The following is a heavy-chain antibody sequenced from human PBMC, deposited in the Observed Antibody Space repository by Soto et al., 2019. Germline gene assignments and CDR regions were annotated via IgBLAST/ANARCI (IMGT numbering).Heavy chain of an antibody. J-gene: IGHJ6*03. CDR3: ARVHGTDMGV. V-gene: IGHV3-21*01. CDR2: ISSSSSYI. D-gene: IGHD2-21*02. Sequence: EVQLVESGGGLVKPGGSLRLSCAASGFTFSSYSMNWVRQAPGRGLEWVSSISSSSSYIYYADSVKGRFTISRDNAKNSLYLQMNSLRAEDTAVYYCARVHGTDMGVWGKGTTVTVSS. CDR1: GFTFSSYS.